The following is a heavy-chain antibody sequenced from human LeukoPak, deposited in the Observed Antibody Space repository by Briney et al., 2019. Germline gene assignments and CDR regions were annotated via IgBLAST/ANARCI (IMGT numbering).Heavy chain of an antibody. V-gene: IGHV3-21*01. CDR1: GFTFSSYS. J-gene: IGHJ4*02. CDR2: ISSSSSYI. Sequence: PGGSLRLSCAASGFTFSSYSMNWVRQAPGKGLEWVSSISSSSSYIYYADSVKGRFTISRDNAKNSLYLQMNSLRAEDTAVYYCARGVVATISPLDYWGQGTLVTVFS. CDR3: ARGVVATISPLDY. D-gene: IGHD5-12*01.